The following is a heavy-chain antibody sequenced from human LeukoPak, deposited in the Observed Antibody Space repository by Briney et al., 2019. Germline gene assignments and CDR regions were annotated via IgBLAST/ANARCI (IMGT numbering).Heavy chain of an antibody. CDR2: ISSSSSYI. CDR3: ARDIASRGVILNYFDY. CDR1: GFTFSSYG. Sequence: GGSLRLSCAASGFTFSSYGMNWVRQAPGKGLEGVSSISSSSSYIFYADSVKGRFTISRDNAKNSLYLQMNSLRAEDTAVYYCARDIASRGVILNYFDYWGQGTLVTVSS. J-gene: IGHJ4*02. V-gene: IGHV3-21*01. D-gene: IGHD3-10*01.